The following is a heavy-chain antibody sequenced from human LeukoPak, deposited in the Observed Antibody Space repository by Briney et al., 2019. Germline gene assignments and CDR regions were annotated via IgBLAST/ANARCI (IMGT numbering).Heavy chain of an antibody. Sequence: GGALRLSCAASGFTFSDYAMSWVREAPARGLEWVSSLSGNGETFYADFVKGQFTLSRDESRNTVYLQLNDLRVEDTAVYYCAKASWVSSADAVLWGQGTVVTVSS. CDR1: GFTFSDYA. J-gene: IGHJ4*02. CDR3: AKASWVSSADAVL. V-gene: IGHV3-23*01. CDR2: LSGNGET. D-gene: IGHD3-16*01.